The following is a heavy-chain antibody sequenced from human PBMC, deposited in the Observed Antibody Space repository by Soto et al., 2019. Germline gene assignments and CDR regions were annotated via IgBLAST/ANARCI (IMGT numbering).Heavy chain of an antibody. V-gene: IGHV3-23*01. J-gene: IGHJ6*02. CDR3: AKGSELPRPYYYYGMDV. Sequence: GGSLRLSCAASGFTFSSYAMSWVRQAPGKGLEWVSAISGSGGSTYYADSVKGRFTISRDNSKNTLYLQMNSLRAEDTAVYYCAKGSELPRPYYYYGMDVWGQGTTVTVSS. D-gene: IGHD1-26*01. CDR1: GFTFSSYA. CDR2: ISGSGGST.